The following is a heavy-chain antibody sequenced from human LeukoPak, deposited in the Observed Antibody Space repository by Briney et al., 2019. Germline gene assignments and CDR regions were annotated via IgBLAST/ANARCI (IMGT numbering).Heavy chain of an antibody. Sequence: PGGSLRLSCAASGFTFSDYYMSWIRQAPGKGLEWVSYISSSGSTIYYADSVKGRFTISRDNAKNSLYLQMNSLRAEDTAVYYCARATPYSSSDYFDYWGQGTLVTVSS. D-gene: IGHD6-6*01. CDR2: ISSSGSTI. V-gene: IGHV3-11*01. CDR3: ARATPYSSSDYFDY. J-gene: IGHJ4*02. CDR1: GFTFSDYY.